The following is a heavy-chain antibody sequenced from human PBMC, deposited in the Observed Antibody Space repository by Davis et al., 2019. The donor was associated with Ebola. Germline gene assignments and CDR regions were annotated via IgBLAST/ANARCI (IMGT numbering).Heavy chain of an antibody. CDR1: GDSVSTNSYL. CDR3: ARGEGRRYYFNSGRDYGMDV. V-gene: IGHV4-61*01. Sequence: PGGSLRLSCTVSGDSVSTNSYLWSWIRQSPGRGLEWIGYIYNSGTNYNPSLNGRVTISVDTSKNQFSLKLSSVTAADTAVYYCARGEGRRYYFNSGRDYGMDVWGQGTTVTVSS. CDR2: IYNSGT. J-gene: IGHJ6*02. D-gene: IGHD3-10*01.